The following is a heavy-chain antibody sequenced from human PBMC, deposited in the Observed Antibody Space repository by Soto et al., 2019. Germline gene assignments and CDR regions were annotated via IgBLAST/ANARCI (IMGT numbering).Heavy chain of an antibody. V-gene: IGHV3-21*01. CDR1: GFTFSSYS. D-gene: IGHD4-17*01. CDR3: ARDALGESYGDYWEVEGYGMDV. J-gene: IGHJ6*02. CDR2: ISSSSSYI. Sequence: GGSLRLSCAASGFTFSSYSMNWVRQAPGKGLEWVSSISSSSSYIYYADSVKGRFTISRDNAKNSLYLQMNSLRAEDTAVYYCARDALGESYGDYWEVEGYGMDVWGQGTTVTVSS.